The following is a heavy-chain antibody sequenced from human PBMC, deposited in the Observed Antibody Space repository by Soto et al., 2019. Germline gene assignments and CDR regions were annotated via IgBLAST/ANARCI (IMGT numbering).Heavy chain of an antibody. J-gene: IGHJ6*02. CDR1: GFTFSDHY. Sequence: EGQLVESGGGLVQPGASLRLSCAASGFTFSDHYMDWVRQAPWKGLEWVGRSKNKANSYITEYAASVKGRFTISRDDSKNSLHLQMNSLKTEDTAVYYCATTYSYVLDVWGQGTTVTVSS. V-gene: IGHV3-72*01. CDR2: SKNKANSYIT. CDR3: ATTYSYVLDV.